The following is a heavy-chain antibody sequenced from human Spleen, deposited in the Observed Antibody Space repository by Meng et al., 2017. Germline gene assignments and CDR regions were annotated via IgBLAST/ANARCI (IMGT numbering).Heavy chain of an antibody. V-gene: IGHV3-23*01. D-gene: IGHD2-21*02. Sequence: GGSLRLSCAASGFTFNSYAMSWVRQAPGKGLEWVSVVSGTGSTTHYADSVKGRFTISRDNSKNTLYLQMSSLRAEDTAVYYCAKGICGGDCYYDYWGQGTLVTVSS. J-gene: IGHJ4*02. CDR2: VSGTGSTT. CDR3: AKGICGGDCYYDY. CDR1: GFTFNSYA.